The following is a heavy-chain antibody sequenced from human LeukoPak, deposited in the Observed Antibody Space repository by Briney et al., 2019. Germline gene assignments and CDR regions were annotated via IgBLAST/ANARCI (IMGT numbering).Heavy chain of an antibody. V-gene: IGHV4-59*01. Sequence: SETLSLTCTVSGGSISGFYWSWIRQPPGKGLEWIGYIYYSGSTNYNPSLKSRVTISIDTSKNQFSLNLSSVTAADTAVYYCASYYDILTGYQASVDAFDIWGQGTMVTVSS. D-gene: IGHD3-9*01. J-gene: IGHJ3*02. CDR3: ASYYDILTGYQASVDAFDI. CDR1: GGSISGFY. CDR2: IYYSGST.